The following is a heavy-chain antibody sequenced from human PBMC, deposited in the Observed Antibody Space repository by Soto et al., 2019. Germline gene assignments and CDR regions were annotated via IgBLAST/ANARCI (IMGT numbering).Heavy chain of an antibody. D-gene: IGHD3-10*01. Sequence: SETLSLTCAVYGGSFSGYHWSWIRQSPGKGLEWIGEIYHNGSPDYNPSLKSRVTISVDKSKNHVFLKLTSVTAADTAMYFCGRWLGTSYGIDVWGQGTAVTVSS. CDR2: IYHNGSP. CDR3: GRWLGTSYGIDV. J-gene: IGHJ6*02. CDR1: GGSFSGYH. V-gene: IGHV4-34*01.